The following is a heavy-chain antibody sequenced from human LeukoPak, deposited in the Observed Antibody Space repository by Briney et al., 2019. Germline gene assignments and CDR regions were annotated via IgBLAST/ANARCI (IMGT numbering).Heavy chain of an antibody. CDR1: GYSISSGYY. V-gene: IGHV4-38-2*02. D-gene: IGHD3-9*01. J-gene: IGHJ4*02. Sequence: SETLSLTCTVSGYSISSGYYWGWIRQPPGKGLEWIGSIYHSGSTYYNPSLKSRVTISVDTSKNQFSLKLSSVTAADTAVYYCASVTYYDILTGYSQGNYWGQGTLVTVSS. CDR3: ASVTYYDILTGYSQGNY. CDR2: IYHSGST.